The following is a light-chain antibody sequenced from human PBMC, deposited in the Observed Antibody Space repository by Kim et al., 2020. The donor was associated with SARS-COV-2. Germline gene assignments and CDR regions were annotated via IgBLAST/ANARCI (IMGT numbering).Light chain of an antibody. CDR1: SSDVGGYNY. J-gene: IGLJ1*01. Sequence: QSALTQPASVSGSPGQSITISCTGTSSDVGGYNYVSWYQQHPGKAPKLIIYDVSNRPSGVSNRFSGSKSGNTASLTISGLQAEDEADYYCCSYTSSSPRVFGTGTKVTVL. CDR2: DVS. V-gene: IGLV2-14*03. CDR3: CSYTSSSPRV.